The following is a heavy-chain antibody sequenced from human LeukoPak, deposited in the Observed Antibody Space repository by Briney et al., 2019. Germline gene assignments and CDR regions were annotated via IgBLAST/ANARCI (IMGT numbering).Heavy chain of an antibody. Sequence: KPSETLSLTCTVSGGSISSSSYYWGWIRQPPGKGLEWIGSIYYSGSTYYNPSLKSRVTISVDTSKNQFSLKLSSVTAADTAVYYCHFVVAATPLDYWGQGTLVTVSS. CDR3: HFVVAATPLDY. D-gene: IGHD2-15*01. CDR2: IYYSGST. V-gene: IGHV4-39*07. J-gene: IGHJ4*02. CDR1: GGSISSSSYY.